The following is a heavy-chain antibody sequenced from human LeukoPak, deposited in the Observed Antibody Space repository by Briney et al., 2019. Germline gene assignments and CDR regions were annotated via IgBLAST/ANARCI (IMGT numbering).Heavy chain of an antibody. CDR1: GFTVSSNY. Sequence: GGSLRLSCAASGFTVSSNYMSWVRQAPGKGLEWVSVIYSSGTTEYADSVKGRFTISRDNSKNTLYLQMNSLRAEDTAVYYCARGLVEMATIYFDYWGQGSLVTVSS. D-gene: IGHD5-24*01. CDR3: ARGLVEMATIYFDY. V-gene: IGHV3-53*01. J-gene: IGHJ4*02. CDR2: IYSSGTT.